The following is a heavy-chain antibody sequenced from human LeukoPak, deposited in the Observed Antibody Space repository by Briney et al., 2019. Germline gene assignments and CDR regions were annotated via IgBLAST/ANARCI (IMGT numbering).Heavy chain of an antibody. CDR3: VRDRAEGRAWVEFDP. V-gene: IGHV3-66*02. CDR1: GFTVSAYA. Sequence: GGSLRLSCAASGFTVSAYAMSWVRQAPGKGPECVSLIYSDGATRYADSVQGRFTISRDNSKNTLYLQMNNLRVEDTAVYYCVRDRAEGRAWVEFDPWGQGILVTVSS. CDR2: IYSDGAT. J-gene: IGHJ5*02.